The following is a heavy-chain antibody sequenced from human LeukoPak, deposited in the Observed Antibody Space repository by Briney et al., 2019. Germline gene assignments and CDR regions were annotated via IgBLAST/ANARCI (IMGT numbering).Heavy chain of an antibody. CDR3: ARDPYYYDSSGYLAAEGHALDI. CDR1: GFTFSSYS. Sequence: GGTLRLSCSASGFTFSSYSMNWVRQAPGQGREWVSSISISSSYIYYADSVKGRFTISRDNAKNSLYLQMDSLRAEDTAVYYCARDPYYYDSSGYLAAEGHALDIWGQGTMDTVSS. J-gene: IGHJ3*02. CDR2: ISISSSYI. D-gene: IGHD3-22*01. V-gene: IGHV3-21*01.